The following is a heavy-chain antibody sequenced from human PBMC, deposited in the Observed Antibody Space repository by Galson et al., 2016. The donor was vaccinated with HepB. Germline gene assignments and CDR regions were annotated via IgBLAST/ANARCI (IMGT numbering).Heavy chain of an antibody. V-gene: IGHV3-23*01. CDR2: VSGSAGST. J-gene: IGHJ6*02. Sequence: SLRLSCAASGFTFRSYAMSWVRQAPGKGLEWVSSVSGSAGSTFYADSVQGRFTISRDKSNNKLILQMNSLRVEDTAVYYCARYQGLIPRFNFALDVWGQGTTVTVSS. D-gene: IGHD2-15*01. CDR1: GFTFRSYA. CDR3: ARYQGLIPRFNFALDV.